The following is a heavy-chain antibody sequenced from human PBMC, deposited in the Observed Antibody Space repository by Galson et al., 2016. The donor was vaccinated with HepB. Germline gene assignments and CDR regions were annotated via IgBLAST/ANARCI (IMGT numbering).Heavy chain of an antibody. V-gene: IGHV3-7*01. CDR2: IKRDGSET. CDR3: ARDGSGWLFDS. D-gene: IGHD6-19*01. J-gene: IGHJ4*02. CDR1: GFTFSNYW. Sequence: SLRLSCAASGFTFSNYWMSWIRQSPGKGLEWVGNIKRDGSETYYVDSLRGRVTISRDNARNSLYLQLTSLRAEDTAVYYCARDGSGWLFDSWGQGTVVTVSS.